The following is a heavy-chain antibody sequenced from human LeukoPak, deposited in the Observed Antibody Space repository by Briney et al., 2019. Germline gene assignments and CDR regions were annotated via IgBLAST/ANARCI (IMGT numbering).Heavy chain of an antibody. V-gene: IGHV3-23*01. D-gene: IGHD6-19*01. J-gene: IGHJ5*02. CDR1: GFTFSSYA. CDR3: AKDPLAMYSSGWYDGFVH. Sequence: GGSLRLSCAASGFTFSSYAMSWVRQAPGEGLEWVSAISGSGGSTYYADSVKGRFTISRDNSKNTLYLQMNSLRAEDTAVYYCAKDPLAMYSSGWYDGFVHWGQGTLVTVSS. CDR2: ISGSGGST.